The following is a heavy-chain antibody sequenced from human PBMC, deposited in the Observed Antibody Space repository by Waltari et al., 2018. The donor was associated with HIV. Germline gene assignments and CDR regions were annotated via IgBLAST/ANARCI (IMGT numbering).Heavy chain of an antibody. CDR1: GGSMSYYY. CDR2: SYYSGST. J-gene: IGHJ3*02. CDR3: ARKVSSSSSKDDAFDI. V-gene: IGHV4-59*01. D-gene: IGHD6-6*01. Sequence: QVQLQESGPGLVKPSETLFLTCTVSGGSMSYYYCSWIRQPPGKTLEWIGYSYYSGSTRYNPSLQSRVTISVDRSKNLFSLRLTSVTAADTAVYYCARKVSSSSSKDDAFDIWGQGTMVTVSS.